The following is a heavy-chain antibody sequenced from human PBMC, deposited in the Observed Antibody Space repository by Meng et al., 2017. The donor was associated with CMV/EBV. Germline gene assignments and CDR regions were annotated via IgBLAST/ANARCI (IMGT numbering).Heavy chain of an antibody. J-gene: IGHJ5*02. CDR1: GFTFSDYY. CDR2: IYSGGSST. V-gene: IGHV3-23*03. Sequence: GGSLRLSCAASGFTFSDYYMSWIRQTPGKGLEWVSVIYSGGSSTYYADSVKGRFTISRDNSKNTLYLQMNSLRAEDTAVYYCAKDNRITMVRGVTSYWFDPWGQGTLVTVSS. CDR3: AKDNRITMVRGVTSYWFDP. D-gene: IGHD3-10*01.